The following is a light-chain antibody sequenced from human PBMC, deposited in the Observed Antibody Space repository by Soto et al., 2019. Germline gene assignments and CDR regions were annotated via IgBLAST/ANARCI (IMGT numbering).Light chain of an antibody. CDR2: DAS. CDR1: QSISSW. Sequence: DIQMTQSPSTLSASVGDRVTITCRASQSISSWLAWYQQKPGKAPKLLIYDASSLESGVPSRFSGSGSGTEFTLTISSLQPDDFATYYCQQYNSWTFGQGTKLDIK. CDR3: QQYNSWT. J-gene: IGKJ1*01. V-gene: IGKV1-5*01.